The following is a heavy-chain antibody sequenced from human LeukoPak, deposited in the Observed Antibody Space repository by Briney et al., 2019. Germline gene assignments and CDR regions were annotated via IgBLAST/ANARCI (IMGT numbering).Heavy chain of an antibody. CDR3: ATGTNGRHYDY. D-gene: IGHD1-14*01. V-gene: IGHV3-21*06. J-gene: IGHJ4*02. Sequence: KPGGSLRLSCTTSGLTLSTSGFNWVRQAPGKGLEWVASIGPTGFDRYHADSIKGRFTISRDNANNFLYLQMDSLRAEDTAVYYCATGTNGRHYDYWGQGTLLTVSS. CDR2: IGPTGFDR. CDR1: GLTLSTSG.